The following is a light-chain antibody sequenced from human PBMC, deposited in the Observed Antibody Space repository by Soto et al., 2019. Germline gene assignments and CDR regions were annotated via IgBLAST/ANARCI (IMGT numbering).Light chain of an antibody. CDR3: QHRSEWPVS. CDR1: QSVRSY. CDR2: DAS. Sequence: EIVLTQSPATLSVSPGERATLSCRASQSVRSYLAWYQQKPGQAPRLLISDASNRATGIPARFSGSGSGTDFTLTISSLEPEDFAVYYCQHRSEWPVSFGQGTRLEI. V-gene: IGKV3-11*01. J-gene: IGKJ5*01.